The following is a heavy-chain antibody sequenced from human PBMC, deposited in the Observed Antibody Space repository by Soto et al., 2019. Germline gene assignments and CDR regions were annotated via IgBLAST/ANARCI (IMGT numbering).Heavy chain of an antibody. CDR3: ARDRSNSPDYFDY. J-gene: IGHJ4*02. Sequence: SETLSLTCTVSGGSVSRDDYYWTWIRQPPGKGLEWIGYLYHSGRTSYNPSLDSRITISMDTSNNQFSLKLSSVTAADTAVYYCARDRSNSPDYFDYWGQGALVTVSS. CDR2: LYHSGRT. D-gene: IGHD6-6*01. CDR1: GGSVSRDDYY. V-gene: IGHV4-30-4*02.